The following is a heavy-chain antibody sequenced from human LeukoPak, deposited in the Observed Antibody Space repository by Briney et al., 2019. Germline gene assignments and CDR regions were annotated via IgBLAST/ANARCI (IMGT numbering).Heavy chain of an antibody. V-gene: IGHV3-9*01. J-gene: IGHJ4*02. Sequence: PGGSLRLSCAVSGFTFDDYAMHWVRQVPGKGLEWVSGINWNSDSIGYADSVKGRFTISRDNAKNLLYLQMNSLRAEDTAVYYCASQSYGLFEYWGQGTLVTVSS. CDR2: INWNSDSI. D-gene: IGHD3-10*01. CDR1: GFTFDDYA. CDR3: ASQSYGLFEY.